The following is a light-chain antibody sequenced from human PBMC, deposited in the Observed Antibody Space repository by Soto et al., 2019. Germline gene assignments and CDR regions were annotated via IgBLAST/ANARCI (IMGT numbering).Light chain of an antibody. CDR2: AAS. Sequence: AIRMTQSPSSFSASTGDRVTITCRASQGISSYLAWYQQKPGKAPKLLIYAASTLQSGVPSRFSGSGSRTDFTLTISCLQSEDFATYYCQQYYSYPLAFGQGTKVDIK. CDR3: QQYYSYPLA. CDR1: QGISSY. J-gene: IGKJ1*01. V-gene: IGKV1-8*01.